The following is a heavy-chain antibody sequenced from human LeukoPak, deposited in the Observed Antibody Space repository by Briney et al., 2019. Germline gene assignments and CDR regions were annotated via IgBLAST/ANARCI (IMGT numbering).Heavy chain of an antibody. D-gene: IGHD3-10*01. CDR3: ARDYYGGHNLYNFDF. CDR2: INPSGGRT. V-gene: IGHV1-46*01. J-gene: IGHJ4*02. CDR1: GYTFTNYY. Sequence: ASVKLSCKASGYTFTNYYIHWGRQAPGQGLEWMGMINPSGGRTTYAKKFQGRVTMTRDTSTNTVYTELNSLRSDDTAVYYCARDYYGGHNLYNFDFWGQGTRVIVSS.